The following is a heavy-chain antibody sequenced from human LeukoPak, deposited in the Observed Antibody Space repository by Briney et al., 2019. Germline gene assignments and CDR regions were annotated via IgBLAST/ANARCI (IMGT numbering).Heavy chain of an antibody. D-gene: IGHD1-26*01. V-gene: IGHV3-7*03. CDR1: GFTVSSNY. CDR3: AARSSGNPYF. J-gene: IGHJ4*02. Sequence: GGSLRLSCAASGFTVSSNYMSWVRQAPGKGLEWVAKIKQDGSEKYYVDSVKGRFTISRDNAENSLYLQMNSLRVEDTAVYYCAARSSGNPYFWGQGTLVTVSS. CDR2: IKQDGSEK.